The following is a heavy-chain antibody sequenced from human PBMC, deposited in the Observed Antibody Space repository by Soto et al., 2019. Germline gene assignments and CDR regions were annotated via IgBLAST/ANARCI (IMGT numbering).Heavy chain of an antibody. V-gene: IGHV4-31*03. J-gene: IGHJ4*02. CDR3: TRVNYYDSSGYYQIDY. Sequence: QVQLQESGPGLVKPSQTLSITCTVSGGSISRGGYYWSWIRQHPGKGLAWIGYIYYSGSTYYNPSLKSRVIKSVDASKSQFSLQLSCVTAADTAVYYCTRVNYYDSSGYYQIDYWGQGTLVIVSS. D-gene: IGHD3-22*01. CDR2: IYYSGST. CDR1: GGSISRGGYY.